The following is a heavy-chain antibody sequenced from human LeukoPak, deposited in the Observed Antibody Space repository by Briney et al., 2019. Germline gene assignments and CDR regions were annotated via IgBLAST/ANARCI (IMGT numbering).Heavy chain of an antibody. CDR3: ARDPGDDYGVNYYFDY. CDR1: GFTFSSYA. D-gene: IGHD4-23*01. J-gene: IGHJ4*02. CDR2: ISYDGSNK. Sequence: GGSLRLSCAASGFTFSSYAMHWVRQAPGKGLEWVAVISYDGSNKYYADSAKGRFTISRDNSKNTLYLQMNSPRAEDTAVYYCARDPGDDYGVNYYFDYWGQGTLVTVSS. V-gene: IGHV3-30-3*01.